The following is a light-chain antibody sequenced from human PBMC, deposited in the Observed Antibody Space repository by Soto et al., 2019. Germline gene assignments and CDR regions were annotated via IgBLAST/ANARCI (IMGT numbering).Light chain of an antibody. CDR2: GAS. CDR1: QDIGND. J-gene: IGKJ1*01. Sequence: IQMTQSPSSLSVSVTDRVTITCRASQDIGNDLGWYQQRPGEAPELLLYGASTLRSGVPSRFSGSGSGTHFALTINNLQPEDSATYFCLQDHTYPWSFGQGTKVAI. CDR3: LQDHTYPWS. V-gene: IGKV1-6*02.